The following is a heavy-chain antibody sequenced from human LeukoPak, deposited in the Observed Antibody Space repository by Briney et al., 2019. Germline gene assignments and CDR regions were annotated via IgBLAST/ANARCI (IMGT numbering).Heavy chain of an antibody. J-gene: IGHJ4*02. Sequence: PGGSLRLSCAASGFTFRSYGMHWVRQAPGKGLEWVAFIWYDGSNKYYADSVKGRFTISRDNSENTLYLQMNSLRAEDTALYYCASDGIAVDRGIGYFDYWGQGTLVTVSS. CDR2: IWYDGSNK. CDR1: GFTFRSYG. V-gene: IGHV3-33*01. CDR3: ASDGIAVDRGIGYFDY. D-gene: IGHD6-13*01.